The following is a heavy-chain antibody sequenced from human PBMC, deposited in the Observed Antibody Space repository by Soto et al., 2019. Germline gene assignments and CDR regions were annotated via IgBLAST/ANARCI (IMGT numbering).Heavy chain of an antibody. CDR1: GASITSGHYY. D-gene: IGHD1-26*01. J-gene: IGHJ4*02. V-gene: IGHV4-31*04. CDR2: IYNSETT. Sequence: QVRLQESGPGLVKPSQTLSQTCTVSGASITSGHYYWTWIRQLPGKCLEWIGSIYNSETTHYNPSLTSRLTISIDTSANQFSLKLSSVTAADTAIYYCALALGPTTGLDYWGQGTLITVSA. CDR3: ALALGPTTGLDY.